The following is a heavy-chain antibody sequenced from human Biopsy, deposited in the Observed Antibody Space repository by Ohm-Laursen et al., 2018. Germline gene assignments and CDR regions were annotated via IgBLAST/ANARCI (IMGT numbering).Heavy chain of an antibody. D-gene: IGHD3-10*01. CDR2: ISWNSDSI. CDR1: GFTFDDYA. V-gene: IGHV3-9*01. Sequence: SLRLSCAASGFTFDDYAMHWVRQAPGKGLEWVSGISWNSDSIGYADSVKGRFTISRDNAKKSLYLQMNSLRAEDTALYYCAKDRYSGKYYYYYGMDVWGQGTTVSVSS. J-gene: IGHJ6*02. CDR3: AKDRYSGKYYYYYGMDV.